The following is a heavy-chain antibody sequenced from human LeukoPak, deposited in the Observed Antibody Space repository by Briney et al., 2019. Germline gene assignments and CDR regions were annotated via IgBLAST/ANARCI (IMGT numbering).Heavy chain of an antibody. CDR3: ARGALVATRFDY. J-gene: IGHJ4*02. CDR2: IYYSGST. Sequence: PSQTLPLTCTVSGGSISSGGYYWSWIRQHPGKGLEWIGYIYYSGSTYYNPSLKSRVTISVDTSKNQFSLKLSSVTAADTAVYYCARGALVATRFDYWGQGTLVTVSS. D-gene: IGHD5-24*01. CDR1: GGSISSGGYY. V-gene: IGHV4-31*03.